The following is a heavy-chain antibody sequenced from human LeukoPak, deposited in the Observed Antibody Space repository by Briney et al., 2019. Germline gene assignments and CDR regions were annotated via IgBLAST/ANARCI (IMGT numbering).Heavy chain of an antibody. CDR3: AYTHYDFWSVYSFDY. CDR1: GYTFTSYG. V-gene: IGHV1-18*01. J-gene: IGHJ4*02. Sequence: ASVKVSCKASGYTFTSYGICWVRQPPGPGHEWMGWSSAYNGNTNYAQKLQCRVTMTTVTSTSTAYMELRSLRSDDTAVYYCAYTHYDFWSVYSFDYWGQGTLVTVSS. CDR2: SSAYNGNT. D-gene: IGHD3-3*01.